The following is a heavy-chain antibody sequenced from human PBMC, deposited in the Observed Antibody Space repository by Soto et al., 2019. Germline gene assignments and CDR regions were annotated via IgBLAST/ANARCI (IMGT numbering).Heavy chain of an antibody. Sequence: GASVKVSCKASGGTFSSYAISWVRQAPGQGLEWMGGIIPIFGTANYAQKFQGRVTITADESTSTAYMELSSLRSEDTAVYYCARGPPPKGWLQLPYNWFDPWGQGTLVTVSS. CDR3: ARGPPPKGWLQLPYNWFDP. J-gene: IGHJ5*02. CDR2: IIPIFGTA. CDR1: GGTFSSYA. V-gene: IGHV1-69*13. D-gene: IGHD5-12*01.